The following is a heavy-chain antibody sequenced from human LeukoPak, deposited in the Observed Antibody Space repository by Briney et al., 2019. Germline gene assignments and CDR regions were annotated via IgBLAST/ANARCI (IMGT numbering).Heavy chain of an antibody. CDR2: VSSSATSI. D-gene: IGHD3-10*01. Sequence: AGGSLRLSCEASGFRFSDYYMAWIRQVPGKGLEWISYVSSSATSIYYADSVKGRFTISRDNAKDSMYLQMNSLRVEDTAVYYCARDATEYYFAPNDAFDLWGQGTMVTVSS. CDR3: ARDATEYYFAPNDAFDL. J-gene: IGHJ3*01. V-gene: IGHV3-11*01. CDR1: GFRFSDYY.